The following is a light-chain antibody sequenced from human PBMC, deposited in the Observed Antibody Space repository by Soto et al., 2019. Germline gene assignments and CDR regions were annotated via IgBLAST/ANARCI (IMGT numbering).Light chain of an antibody. J-gene: IGLJ1*01. CDR2: TNN. CDR1: SSNIGSNT. CDR3: APWDDRLNGYV. Sequence: QSVLTQPPSASGTPGQRVTISCSGSSSNIGSNTVNWYQQLPGTAPKLLIYTNNQRPSGVPGRFSGSKSGTSASLAISGLQSEDETDYYCAPWDDRLNGYVFGTGTKVTVL. V-gene: IGLV1-44*01.